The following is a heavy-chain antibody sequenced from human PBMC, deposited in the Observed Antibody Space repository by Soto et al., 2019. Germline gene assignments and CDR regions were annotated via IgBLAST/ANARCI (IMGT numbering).Heavy chain of an antibody. D-gene: IGHD3-10*01. CDR3: ARLRDGFGEFRSGYYYYGMDV. CDR1: GYSFTSYW. Sequence: PGESLKISCKGSGYSFTSYWIGWVRQMPGKGLEWMGIIYPGDSDTRYSPSFQGQVTISADKSISTAYLQWSSLKASDTAMYYCARLRDGFGEFRSGYYYYGMDVWGQGTTVT. J-gene: IGHJ6*02. CDR2: IYPGDSDT. V-gene: IGHV5-51*01.